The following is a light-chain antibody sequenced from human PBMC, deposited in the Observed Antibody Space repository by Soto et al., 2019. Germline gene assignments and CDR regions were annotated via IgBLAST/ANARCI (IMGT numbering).Light chain of an antibody. J-gene: IGKJ2*01. Sequence: EIVLTQSPGTLSLSPGEGTTLSCRASQSISSSYLAWYQQKPGQAPRLLIYGVSIRATGIPDRFSGSGSGTDFTLTISRLEPEDFAMYYCQQYGSSPRTFGQGTKLEIK. CDR1: QSISSSY. CDR3: QQYGSSPRT. V-gene: IGKV3-20*01. CDR2: GVS.